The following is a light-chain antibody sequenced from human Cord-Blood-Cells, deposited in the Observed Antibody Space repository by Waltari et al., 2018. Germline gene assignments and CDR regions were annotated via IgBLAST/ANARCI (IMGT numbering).Light chain of an antibody. Sequence: EIVLTQSPATLSLSPGDRATLPCRASQSVSSYLAWYQQKPGQAPRLLIYDASDRATGIPARFSGSGSGTDFTLTISSLEPEDFAVYYCQQRSNWPRLTFGGGTKVEIK. J-gene: IGKJ4*01. CDR1: QSVSSY. CDR2: DAS. V-gene: IGKV3-11*01. CDR3: QQRSNWPRLT.